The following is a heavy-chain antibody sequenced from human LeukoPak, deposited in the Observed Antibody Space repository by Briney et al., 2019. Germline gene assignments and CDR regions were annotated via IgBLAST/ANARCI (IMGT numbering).Heavy chain of an antibody. Sequence: VASVKVSCKASGYTFTSYDIDWVRQATGQGLEWMGWMNPNSGNTGYARKLQGRVTMTRNTSISTAYMELSSLRSEDTAVYYCARLTYSGSYDFDYWGQGTLVTVSS. CDR2: MNPNSGNT. J-gene: IGHJ4*02. V-gene: IGHV1-8*01. D-gene: IGHD1-26*01. CDR1: GYTFTSYD. CDR3: ARLTYSGSYDFDY.